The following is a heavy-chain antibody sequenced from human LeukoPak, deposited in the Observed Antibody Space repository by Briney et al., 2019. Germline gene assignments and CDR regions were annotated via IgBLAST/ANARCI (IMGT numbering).Heavy chain of an antibody. J-gene: IGHJ5*02. CDR1: GFTFSSYA. CDR3: AKLGSYCDTTPTRCWFDP. V-gene: IGHV3-23*01. D-gene: IGHD3-22*01. Sequence: GGSLRLSCAASGFTFSSYAMSWVRQAPGKGLEWISAISVSGGSTYYADSVKGRFTISRDDSKNTLYLEMNSLRAEDTAIYYCAKLGSYCDTTPTRCWFDPWGQGTLVTVSS. CDR2: ISVSGGST.